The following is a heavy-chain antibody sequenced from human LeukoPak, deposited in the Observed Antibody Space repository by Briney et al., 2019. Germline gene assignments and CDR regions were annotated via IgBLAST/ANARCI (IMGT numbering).Heavy chain of an antibody. CDR1: GYTFTGYY. V-gene: IGHV1-2*02. Sequence: GASVKVSCKASGYTFTGYYMHWVRQAPRQGLEWMGWINPNSGGTNYAHKFQGRVTMTRDTSIRTAYMEPRMLRSDDTAVYYCACRGYYDGSSGYYFDYWGQGTLVTVSS. CDR3: ACRGYYDGSSGYYFDY. D-gene: IGHD3-22*01. J-gene: IGHJ4*02. CDR2: INPNSGGT.